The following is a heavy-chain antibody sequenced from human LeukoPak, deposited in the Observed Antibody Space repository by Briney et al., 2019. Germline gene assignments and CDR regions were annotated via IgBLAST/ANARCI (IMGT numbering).Heavy chain of an antibody. Sequence: PSETLSLTCAVYGGSFSGHYWSWIRQPPGKGLEWIGEINHSGSTNYNPSLKSRVTISVDTSKNQFSLKLSSVTAADTAVYYCARHIFPAYCSSTSCYRGVYYFDYWGQGTLVTVSS. V-gene: IGHV4-34*01. CDR1: GGSFSGHY. J-gene: IGHJ4*02. CDR2: INHSGST. D-gene: IGHD2-2*01. CDR3: ARHIFPAYCSSTSCYRGVYYFDY.